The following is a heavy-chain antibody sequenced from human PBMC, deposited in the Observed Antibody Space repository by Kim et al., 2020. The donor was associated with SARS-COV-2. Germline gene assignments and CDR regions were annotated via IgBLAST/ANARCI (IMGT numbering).Heavy chain of an antibody. Sequence: SETLSLTCSVSGGSISSDNYYWGWIRQPPGKGLEWIGSMYYSGTTNYNPSLKSRVTISVDTSKNQFSLKLSSVTVADTAVYYCASRTRRYSYGYFDYWG. V-gene: IGHV4-39*01. D-gene: IGHD5-18*01. CDR2: MYYSGTT. CDR3: ASRTRRYSYGYFDY. CDR1: GGSISSDNYY. J-gene: IGHJ4*01.